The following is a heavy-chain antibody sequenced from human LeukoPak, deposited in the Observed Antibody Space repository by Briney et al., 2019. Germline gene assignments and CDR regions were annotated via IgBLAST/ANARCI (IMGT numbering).Heavy chain of an antibody. CDR2: ISSSGTTI. D-gene: IGHD3-22*01. CDR1: GFTFSDYY. Sequence: GGSLRLSCAASGFTFSDYYMSWIRQAPGKGLEWVSYISSSGTTIYYADSVKGRFTISRDNAKNPLYLQMNSLRAEDTAVYYCARGSTNYYDSSGYYPAWGQGTLVTVSS. CDR3: ARGSTNYYDSSGYYPA. V-gene: IGHV3-11*04. J-gene: IGHJ4*02.